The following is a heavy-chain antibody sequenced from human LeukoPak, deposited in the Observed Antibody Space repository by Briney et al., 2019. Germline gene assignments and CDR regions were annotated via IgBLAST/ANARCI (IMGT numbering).Heavy chain of an antibody. Sequence: GGSLRLSSAASGFNFRGYGMHWVRQAPGKGLEWVTFIHYDGRNQYYADSVKGRFTISRDNSKNTLYLQMNSLRPEDTAVYYCAKAAYDSSGSWYYFDYWGQGTLVTVSS. J-gene: IGHJ4*02. D-gene: IGHD3-22*01. CDR1: GFNFRGYG. CDR3: AKAAYDSSGSWYYFDY. V-gene: IGHV3-30*02. CDR2: IHYDGRNQ.